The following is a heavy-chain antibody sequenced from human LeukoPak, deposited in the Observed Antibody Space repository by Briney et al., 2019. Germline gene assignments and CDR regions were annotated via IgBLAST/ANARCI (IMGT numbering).Heavy chain of an antibody. D-gene: IGHD3-22*01. Sequence: PGGSLRLSCAASGFTFSDYYMSWIRQAPGKGLEWVSYISSSGSTIYYADSVKGRFTISRDNAKNSLYLQMNSLRAEDTAVYYCAAGNHYDTSDYYSSYWYFDLWGRGTLVTVSS. CDR2: ISSSGSTI. CDR1: GFTFSDYY. V-gene: IGHV3-11*01. CDR3: AAGNHYDTSDYYSSYWYFDL. J-gene: IGHJ2*01.